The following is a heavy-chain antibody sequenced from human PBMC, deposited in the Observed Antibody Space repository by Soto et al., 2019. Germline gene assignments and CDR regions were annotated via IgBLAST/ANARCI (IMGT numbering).Heavy chain of an antibody. CDR2: IIGSGGTT. V-gene: IGHV3-23*01. CDR1: GFTFSSYA. CDR3: AKNGRAAAMYNWFDP. Sequence: EVQLLESGGGLVQPGGSLRLSCTGSGFTFSSYAMNWVRQAPGKGLECVSTIIGSGGTTYYADSVKGRFTISRDNSKNTLYLQMSSLRAEDTAVYYCAKNGRAAAMYNWFDPWGQGTLVTVSS. D-gene: IGHD6-13*01. J-gene: IGHJ5*02.